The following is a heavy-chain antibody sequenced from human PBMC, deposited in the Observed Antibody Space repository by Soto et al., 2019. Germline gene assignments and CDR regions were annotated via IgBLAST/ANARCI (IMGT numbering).Heavy chain of an antibody. D-gene: IGHD3-16*01. V-gene: IGHV4-39*01. Sequence: SETLSLTCIVSGVSISSSPYYWAWIRQPPGKGLEWIGSIYDSENTFYNPSLKSRVTISAETSKNQLSLRLSSVPAEDPAVYYCGRHGRVGGIIDYFDYWGRGPLATVPS. CDR3: GRHGRVGGIIDYFDY. J-gene: IGHJ4*02. CDR1: GVSISSSPYY. CDR2: IYDSENT.